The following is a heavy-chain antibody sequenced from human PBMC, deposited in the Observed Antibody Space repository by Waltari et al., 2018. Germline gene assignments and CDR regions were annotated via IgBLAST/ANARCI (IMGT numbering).Heavy chain of an antibody. V-gene: IGHV1-2*02. CDR2: INPNSGGT. CDR3: ARAADGSGSYYNLDY. D-gene: IGHD3-10*01. J-gene: IGHJ4*02. Sequence: QVQLVQSGAEVKKPGASVKVSCKASGYTFTGYYMHCVRQAPGQGLEWMGGINPNSGGTNYEQKFQGRVTMTRDTSISTAYMELSRLRSDDTAVYYCARAADGSGSYYNLDYWGQGTLVTVSS. CDR1: GYTFTGYY.